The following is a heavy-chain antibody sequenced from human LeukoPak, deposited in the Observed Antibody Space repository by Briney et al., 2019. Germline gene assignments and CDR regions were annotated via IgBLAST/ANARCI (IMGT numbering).Heavy chain of an antibody. Sequence: ASVKVSCKASGGPFSSYAFSWVRQAPGQGLEWMGRIIPILGIANYAQKFQGRVTITADKSTSTAYMELSSLRSEDTAVYYCARQSYDSSGYYLYYWGQGTLVTVSS. D-gene: IGHD3-22*01. V-gene: IGHV1-69*04. J-gene: IGHJ4*02. CDR3: ARQSYDSSGYYLYY. CDR1: GGPFSSYA. CDR2: IIPILGIA.